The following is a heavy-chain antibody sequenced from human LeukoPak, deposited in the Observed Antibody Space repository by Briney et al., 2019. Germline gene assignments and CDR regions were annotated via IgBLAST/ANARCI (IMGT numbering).Heavy chain of an antibody. CDR2: ISVDSNYL. Sequence: GGSLRLSCAASGFTFNTYSMNWVRQAPGKGLEWISSISVDSNYLYYVDSLRGRFTVSRDNTKNSLYLQMNRLRAEDTAVYYCARVHCSGGGCYQRNDGLEIWGQGTVVTVSS. D-gene: IGHD2-15*01. CDR3: ARVHCSGGGCYQRNDGLEI. V-gene: IGHV3-21*01. J-gene: IGHJ3*02. CDR1: GFTFNTYS.